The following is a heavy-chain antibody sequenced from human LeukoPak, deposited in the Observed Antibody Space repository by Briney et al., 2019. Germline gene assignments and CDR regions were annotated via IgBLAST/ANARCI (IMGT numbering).Heavy chain of an antibody. D-gene: IGHD4-11*01. Sequence: GGSLRLSCAASGFTFDNYGMHWVRQAPGKGLEGVAFIRYDGSNKYYADSVKGRFTISRDNSKNTLYLQMNSLRADDTAVYYCAKGGSSYSEMDYWGQGTLVTVSS. CDR1: GFTFDNYG. CDR3: AKGGSSYSEMDY. CDR2: IRYDGSNK. V-gene: IGHV3-30*02. J-gene: IGHJ4*02.